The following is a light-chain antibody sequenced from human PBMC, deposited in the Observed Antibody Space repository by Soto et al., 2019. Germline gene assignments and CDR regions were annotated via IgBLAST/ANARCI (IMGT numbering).Light chain of an antibody. CDR3: SSYAGRNNWV. J-gene: IGLJ1*01. CDR1: SSDVGGYNY. V-gene: IGLV2-8*01. Sequence: QSALTQPPSASGSPGQSVTISCTGTSSDVGGYNYVSWYQQHPGKAPKLMIYEVSKRPSGVPDRFSGSKSGNTASLTVSGLQAEDEAYYYCSSYAGRNNWVFGTGTKLTVL. CDR2: EVS.